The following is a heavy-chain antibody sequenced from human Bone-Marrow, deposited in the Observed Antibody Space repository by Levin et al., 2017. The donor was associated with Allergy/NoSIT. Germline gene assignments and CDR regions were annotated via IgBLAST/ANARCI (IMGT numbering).Heavy chain of an antibody. CDR1: GFTFTGYY. Sequence: GESLKISCSASGFTFTGYYLHWVRQAPGQGLEWMGWINSRSGGTHFAQKFQGRVTMTRDTSISTAYMELTSLSSDDTAVYYCARSFANWGDYWGQGTLVTVSS. V-gene: IGHV1-2*02. D-gene: IGHD7-27*01. CDR3: ARSFANWGDY. J-gene: IGHJ4*02. CDR2: INSRSGGT.